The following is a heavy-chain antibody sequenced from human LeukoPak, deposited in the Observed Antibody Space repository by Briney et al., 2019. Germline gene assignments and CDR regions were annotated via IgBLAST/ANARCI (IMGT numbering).Heavy chain of an antibody. V-gene: IGHV3-30*03. CDR1: GFTFSSYS. D-gene: IGHD3-22*01. CDR2: ISYDGSNK. Sequence: GGSLRLSCAASGFTFSSYSMNWVRQAPGKGLEWVAVISYDGSNKYYADSVKGRFTISRDNSKNTLYLQMNSLRAEDTAVYYCARGASTMIEIGYWGQGTLVTVSS. CDR3: ARGASTMIEIGY. J-gene: IGHJ4*02.